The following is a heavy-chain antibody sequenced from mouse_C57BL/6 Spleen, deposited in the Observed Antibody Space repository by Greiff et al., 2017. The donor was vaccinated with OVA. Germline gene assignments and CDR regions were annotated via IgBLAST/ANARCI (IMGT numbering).Heavy chain of an antibody. J-gene: IGHJ2*01. V-gene: IGHV3-8*01. CDR2: ISYSGST. Sequence: DVKLQESGPGLAKPSQTLSLTCSVTGYSITSYYWNWIRKFPGNKLEYMGYISYSGSTYYNPSLKSRISITRDTSKTQYYLQLNSVTTEDTATYYCARKQDGYDESFDYWGQGTTLTVSS. CDR3: ARKQDGYDESFDY. CDR1: GYSITSYY. D-gene: IGHD2-2*01.